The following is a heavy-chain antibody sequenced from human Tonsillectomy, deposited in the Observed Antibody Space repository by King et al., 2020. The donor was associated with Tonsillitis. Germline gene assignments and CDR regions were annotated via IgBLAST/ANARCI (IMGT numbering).Heavy chain of an antibody. Sequence: QLVQSGAEVKKPGASVKVSCKASGYTFTGYYMHWVRQAPGQGLEWMGWINPNSGGTNYAQKFQGRVTMTRDTSISTAYMELSRLRADDTAVYYCASYREREGAAGILNYSYGMDVWGQGTTVTVSS. D-gene: IGHD6-13*01. CDR3: ASYREREGAAGILNYSYGMDV. CDR1: GYTFTGYY. CDR2: INPNSGGT. V-gene: IGHV1-2*02. J-gene: IGHJ6*02.